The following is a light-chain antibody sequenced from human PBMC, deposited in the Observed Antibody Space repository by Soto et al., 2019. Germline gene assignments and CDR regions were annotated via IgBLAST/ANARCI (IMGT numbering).Light chain of an antibody. Sequence: EIVMTQSPATLSVSPGDRATISCRASQSVRSNLAWYQQKPGQAPRLLIYGASTRATGIPARFSGSGSGTEFTLTISSLQSEDFAVYYCQQYNNWPRTFGQGTKVEIK. J-gene: IGKJ1*01. CDR3: QQYNNWPRT. CDR1: QSVRSN. V-gene: IGKV3-15*01. CDR2: GAS.